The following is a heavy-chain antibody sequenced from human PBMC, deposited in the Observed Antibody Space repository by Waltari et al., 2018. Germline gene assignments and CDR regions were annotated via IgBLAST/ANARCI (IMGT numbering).Heavy chain of an antibody. V-gene: IGHV1-8*01. D-gene: IGHD3-10*01. CDR2: MNPNSGNT. J-gene: IGHJ5*02. Sequence: QVQLVQSGAEVQKPGASVKVSCTASGYTFTSYDINWVRQSPVPGLEWMGWMNPNSGNTGYAQKFQGRVTMTRNTSISTAYMELSSLRSEDTAVYYCARARTYYYGSGSYQVGGWFDPWGQGTLVTVSS. CDR3: ARARTYYYGSGSYQVGGWFDP. CDR1: GYTFTSYD.